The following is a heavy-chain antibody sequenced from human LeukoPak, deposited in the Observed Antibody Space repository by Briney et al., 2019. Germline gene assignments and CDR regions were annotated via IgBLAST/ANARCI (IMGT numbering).Heavy chain of an antibody. D-gene: IGHD3-9*01. CDR2: ISGSGTST. CDR1: GFTFSNYV. Sequence: GGSLRLSCAVSGFTFSNYVMSWVRQAPGKGLEWVSGISGSGTSTYYADSVKGRFTISRDNFQNTLNLQMNSLRAEDTAVYYCARWGSGYYNLDYWGQGTLVTVSS. J-gene: IGHJ4*02. CDR3: ARWGSGYYNLDY. V-gene: IGHV3-23*01.